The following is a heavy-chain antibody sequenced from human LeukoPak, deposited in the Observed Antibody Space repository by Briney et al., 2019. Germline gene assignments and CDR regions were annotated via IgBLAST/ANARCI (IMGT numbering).Heavy chain of an antibody. CDR3: ARDYTALFDY. CDR2: ISSSSSTI. V-gene: IGHV3-48*01. Sequence: PGGSLRLSCAASGFTFSSYSMNWVRQAPGKGLEWVSYISSSSSTIYYADSVKGRFTISRDNAKNSLYLQMNSLRAEDTAVYYCARDYTALFDYWGQGTLVTVSS. D-gene: IGHD5-18*01. J-gene: IGHJ4*02. CDR1: GFTFSSYS.